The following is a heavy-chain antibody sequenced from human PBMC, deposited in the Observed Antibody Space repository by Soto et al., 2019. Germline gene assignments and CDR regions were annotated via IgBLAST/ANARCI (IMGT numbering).Heavy chain of an antibody. CDR1: GGSFSGYY. D-gene: IGHD5-12*01. V-gene: IGHV4-34*01. J-gene: IGHJ3*01. CDR3: EKIPRGPQAAFDV. Sequence: QVQLQQWGAGLLKPSETLSLTCAVYGGSFSGYYWSWIRQPPGKGLEWSGEINHSGSTNYNPSLKSLVTISIDTSKNQFSLTLSFVTAAETAVYYCEKIPRGPQAAFDVWGQWTMVTVSS. CDR2: INHSGST.